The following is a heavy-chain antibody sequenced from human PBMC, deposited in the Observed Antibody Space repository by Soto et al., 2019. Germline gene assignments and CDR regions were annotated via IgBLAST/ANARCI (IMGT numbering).Heavy chain of an antibody. CDR2: IYYSGST. D-gene: IGHD3-10*01. CDR3: ARSFMVPVDFFDY. J-gene: IGHJ4*02. Sequence: SETLSLTCTVSNGSLSSNYWSWIRQSPGKGLECIGNIYYSGSTNYNPSLKSRVTMSVDKSKNQFTLKLSSVTSADTGVYFCARSFMVPVDFFDYWGQGTPVKVSS. V-gene: IGHV4-59*01. CDR1: NGSLSSNY.